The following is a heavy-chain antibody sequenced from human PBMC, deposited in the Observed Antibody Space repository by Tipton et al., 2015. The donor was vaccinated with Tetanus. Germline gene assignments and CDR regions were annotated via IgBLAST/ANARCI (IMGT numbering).Heavy chain of an antibody. J-gene: IGHJ4*02. V-gene: IGHV3-21*01. D-gene: IGHD6-25*01. CDR3: VSGSALDY. CDR2: ISSTSRYI. Sequence: SLRLSCVISGFSFSNYKMNWVRQAPGRGPEWVSSISSTSRYINYADSVKGRFTISRDNAKNSLFLQMNSLRVDDTAVYYCVSGSALDYWGQGTLMTVSS. CDR1: GFSFSNYK.